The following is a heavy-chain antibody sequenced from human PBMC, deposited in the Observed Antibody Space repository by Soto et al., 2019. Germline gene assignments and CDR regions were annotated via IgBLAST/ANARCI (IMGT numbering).Heavy chain of an antibody. Sequence: PLETLPLTCSVSGGSSNTGGYFWSWIRKHPGKGLEWIGYFYYTGSIHYNPSLESRVTIAADTSKNQLSLSLSSVRAEDTAVYYCARPPRGYYDSSGYFDYWGQGTLVTVSS. CDR3: ARPPRGYYDSSGYFDY. D-gene: IGHD3-22*01. V-gene: IGHV4-31*03. J-gene: IGHJ4*02. CDR1: GGSSNTGGYF. CDR2: FYYTGSI.